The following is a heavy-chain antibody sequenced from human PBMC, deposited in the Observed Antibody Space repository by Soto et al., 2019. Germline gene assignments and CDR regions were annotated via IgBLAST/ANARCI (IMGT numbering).Heavy chain of an antibody. CDR1: GASVSSGTYY. CDR3: ARDLDSSWGHYLDS. V-gene: IGHV4-61*01. J-gene: IGHJ4*02. Sequence: QVQLQESGPGLVKPSETLSLTCTVSGASVSSGTYYWSWIRQPPGKGLEWIGYIYNGAHTNYNPSLKSRVTISVDTSKNQFALKMGSLTAADTAVYYCARDLDSSWGHYLDSWGQGTQVTVTS. D-gene: IGHD6-13*01. CDR2: IYNGAHT.